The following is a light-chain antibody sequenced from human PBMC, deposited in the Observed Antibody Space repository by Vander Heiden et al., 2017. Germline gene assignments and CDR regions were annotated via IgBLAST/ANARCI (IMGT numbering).Light chain of an antibody. V-gene: IGKV3-11*01. J-gene: IGKJ1*01. CDR1: QSVSSY. CDR2: DAS. Sequence: EIVLTPSPATLSLSPGERATLSCGASQSVSSYLTWYQQKPGQAPRVLIYDASNRATGIPARFSGSGSGTDFTLTISSLEPEDFAVYCCQRRETFGQGTKVEVK. CDR3: QRRET.